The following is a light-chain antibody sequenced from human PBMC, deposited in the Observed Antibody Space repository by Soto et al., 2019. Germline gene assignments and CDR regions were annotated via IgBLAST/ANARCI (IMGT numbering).Light chain of an antibody. CDR3: KSYAGSNTYV. CDR2: EVV. CDR1: KNDIGVYDF. J-gene: IGLJ1*01. Sequence: LAQPPSASGSPGQSVTISCTGTKNDIGVYDFVSWYQHHPGKAPRLIIYEVVQRPSGVPDRFSGSKSGNTASLTVSGLQAADEADYFCKSYAGSNTYVFGSGTKVT. V-gene: IGLV2-8*01.